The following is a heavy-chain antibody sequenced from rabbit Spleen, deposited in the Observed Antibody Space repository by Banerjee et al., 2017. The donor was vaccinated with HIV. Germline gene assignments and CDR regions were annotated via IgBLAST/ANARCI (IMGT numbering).Heavy chain of an antibody. J-gene: IGHJ4*01. CDR3: ARSYDVYTWAFDL. D-gene: IGHD1-1*01. CDR1: GWDFSNKYC. CDR2: LYSGTYSNT. Sequence: QQQLVESGGGLVQPEGSLTLTCTASGWDFSNKYCMCWVRQAPGKGLEWIACLYSGTYSNTWYASWAKGRFTITRSTSLKTVTLQVNSLTDADTATYFCARSYDVYTWAFDLWGQGTLVTVS. V-gene: IGHV1S47*01.